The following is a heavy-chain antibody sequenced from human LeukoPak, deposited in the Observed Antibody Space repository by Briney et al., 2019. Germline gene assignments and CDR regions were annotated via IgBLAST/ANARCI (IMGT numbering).Heavy chain of an antibody. CDR1: GFALSSTA. V-gene: IGHV3-23*01. Sequence: GGSLRLSCAAAGFALSSTAMSWVRQAPGEGLEWVSTIAISDGKTYYADSVKGRFSISRDNSKNTLYLQMNSLRAEDTAVYYCAKLGTSDDYWGQGTLVTVSS. J-gene: IGHJ4*02. CDR3: AKLGTSDDY. CDR2: IAISDGKT. D-gene: IGHD2-2*01.